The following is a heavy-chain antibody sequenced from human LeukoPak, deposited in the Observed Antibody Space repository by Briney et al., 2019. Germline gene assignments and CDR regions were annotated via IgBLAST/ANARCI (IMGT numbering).Heavy chain of an antibody. J-gene: IGHJ5*02. D-gene: IGHD3-22*01. V-gene: IGHV3-21*04. Sequence: KPGGSLRLSCAASGFTLSSYSMNWVRQAPGKGLEWVSSITTSSNYMYYADSVKGRFTISRDNSKNTLYLQMNSLRAEDTAVYYCAKDFDSRALNWFDPWGQGTLVTVSS. CDR3: AKDFDSRALNWFDP. CDR1: GFTLSSYS. CDR2: ITTSSNYM.